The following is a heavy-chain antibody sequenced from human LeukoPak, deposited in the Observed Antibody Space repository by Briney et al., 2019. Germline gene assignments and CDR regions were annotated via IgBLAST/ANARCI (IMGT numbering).Heavy chain of an antibody. D-gene: IGHD1-26*01. Sequence: GSLRLSCAASGFTFSSYAMHWVRQAPGKGLEFVSAISSNGGSTYYANSVKGRFTISRDNSKNTLYLQMGSLRAEDMAVYCCARSFGSYFSYMDVWGKGITVTVSS. CDR3: ARSFGSYFSYMDV. CDR1: GFTFSSYA. CDR2: ISSNGGST. J-gene: IGHJ6*03. V-gene: IGHV3-64*01.